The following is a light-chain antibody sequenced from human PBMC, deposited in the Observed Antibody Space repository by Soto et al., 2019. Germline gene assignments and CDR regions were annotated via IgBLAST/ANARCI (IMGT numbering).Light chain of an antibody. Sequence: QSVLTQPASVSGSLGQSITISCTGTGSDVGAYNYVSWYRRHPGKAPKLIVYAVGNRPSGVSDRFSGSKSGNTASLTISGLRAEDEADYFCSSYTSGNTPYVFGTGTKLTVL. CDR3: SSYTSGNTPYV. J-gene: IGLJ1*01. CDR2: AVG. CDR1: GSDVGAYNY. V-gene: IGLV2-14*01.